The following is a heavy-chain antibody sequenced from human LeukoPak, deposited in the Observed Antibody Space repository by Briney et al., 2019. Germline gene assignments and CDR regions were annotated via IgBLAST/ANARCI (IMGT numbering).Heavy chain of an antibody. J-gene: IGHJ4*02. CDR3: VKEGCSGGSCSLSLDY. Sequence: GGSLRLSCAASGFTFDDYAMHWVRQVPGKGLEWVSGISWNSFSLYYADSVKGRFTISRDNAENSVYLQMTSLRAEDSALYYCVKEGCSGGSCSLSLDYWGQGTLVTVSS. V-gene: IGHV3-9*01. D-gene: IGHD2-15*01. CDR1: GFTFDDYA. CDR2: ISWNSFSL.